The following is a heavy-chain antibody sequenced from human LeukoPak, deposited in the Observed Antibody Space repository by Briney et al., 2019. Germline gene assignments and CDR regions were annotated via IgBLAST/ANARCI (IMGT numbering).Heavy chain of an antibody. V-gene: IGHV3-49*04. Sequence: PGRSLRLSCTASGFTFGDHAMSWVRQAPGKGPERVGFIRSKAYGGTTEYAASVKGRFTISRDDSKSIAYLQMNSLKIEDTAVYYCTRGPTQWLYYGMDVWGQGTTVTVSS. CDR1: GFTFGDHA. CDR3: TRGPTQWLYYGMDV. CDR2: IRSKAYGGTT. J-gene: IGHJ6*02. D-gene: IGHD5-24*01.